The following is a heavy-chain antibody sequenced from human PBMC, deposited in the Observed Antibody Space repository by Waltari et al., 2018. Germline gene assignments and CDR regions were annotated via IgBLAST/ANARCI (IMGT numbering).Heavy chain of an antibody. Sequence: VQLQESGPGLVKPSQTLSLTCTVSGGSISSGDYYWSWVRQAPGKGLEWVSSISSSSSYIYYADSVKGRFTISRDNAKNSLYLQMNSLRAEDTAVYYCARDLALRWETWGAFDIWGQGTMVTVSS. CDR3: ARDLALRWETWGAFDI. V-gene: IGHV3-21*01. D-gene: IGHD4-17*01. CDR2: ISSSSSYI. J-gene: IGHJ3*02. CDR1: GGSISSGDYY.